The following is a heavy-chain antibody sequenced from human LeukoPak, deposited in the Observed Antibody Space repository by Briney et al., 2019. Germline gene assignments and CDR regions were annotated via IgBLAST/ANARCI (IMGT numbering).Heavy chain of an antibody. Sequence: PGGSLRLSCADSGFTFSSYWMSWVRQAPGKGLEWVANIKQDGSEKYYVDSVKGRFTISRDNAKNSLYLQMNSLRAEDTAVYYCARLTSSSWYVDYWGQGTLVTVSS. V-gene: IGHV3-7*01. D-gene: IGHD6-13*01. J-gene: IGHJ4*02. CDR1: GFTFSSYW. CDR3: ARLTSSSWYVDY. CDR2: IKQDGSEK.